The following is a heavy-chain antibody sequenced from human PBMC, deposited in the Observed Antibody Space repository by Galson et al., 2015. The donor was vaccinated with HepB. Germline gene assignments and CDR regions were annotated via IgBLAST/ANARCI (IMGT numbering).Heavy chain of an antibody. CDR2: ISYDGSNK. V-gene: IGHV3-30*18. Sequence: SLRLSCAASGFTFSSYGMHWVRQAPGKGLEWVAVISYDGSNKYYADSVKGRFTISRDNSKNTLYLQMNSLRAEDTAAYYCAKTQLVTYYYYYYGMDVWGQGTTVTVSS. CDR1: GFTFSSYG. CDR3: AKTQLVTYYYYYYGMDV. J-gene: IGHJ6*02. D-gene: IGHD6-13*01.